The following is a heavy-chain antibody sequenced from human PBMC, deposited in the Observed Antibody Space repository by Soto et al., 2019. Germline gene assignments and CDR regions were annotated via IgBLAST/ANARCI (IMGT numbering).Heavy chain of an antibody. V-gene: IGHV3-48*03. CDR3: TTSNLGVDF. J-gene: IGHJ4*02. D-gene: IGHD2-15*01. Sequence: GGSLRLSCAASGFTFSSYEMNWVRQAPGKTLEWVSYISSAGDSSYYADSVKSRFTISRDNAKNTLYLQMTSLTPDDTGVYYCTTSNLGVDFWGPGTLVTVSS. CDR2: ISSAGDSS. CDR1: GFTFSSYE.